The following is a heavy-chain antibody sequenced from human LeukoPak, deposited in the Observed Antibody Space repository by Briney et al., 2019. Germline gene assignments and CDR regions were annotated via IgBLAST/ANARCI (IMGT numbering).Heavy chain of an antibody. CDR2: INWNGGST. J-gene: IGHJ4*02. D-gene: IGHD4-17*01. CDR1: GFTFDDYG. V-gene: IGHV3-20*04. CDR3: ARGYGDYDFFFNY. Sequence: GGSLRPSCAASGFTFDDYGMSWVRQAPGKGLEWVSGINWNGGSTGYADSVKGQFTISRDNAKNSLYLQMNSLRAEDTAFYYCARGYGDYDFFFNYWGQGTLVTVSS.